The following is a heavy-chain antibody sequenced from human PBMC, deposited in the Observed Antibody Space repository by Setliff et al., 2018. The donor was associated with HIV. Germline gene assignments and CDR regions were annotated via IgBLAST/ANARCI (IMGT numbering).Heavy chain of an antibody. Sequence: GGSLRLSCAASGFTVSDYYMSWIRQAPGKGLEWVSYISTSGTTVHYADSVKGRFTISRDNTKNSLFLQMDGLRAEDTAVYYCARDQEYGLYYYYYMDVWGKGTTVTVSS. CDR1: GFTVSDYY. CDR2: ISTSGTTV. J-gene: IGHJ6*03. CDR3: ARDQEYGLYYYYYMDV. D-gene: IGHD6-6*01. V-gene: IGHV3-11*04.